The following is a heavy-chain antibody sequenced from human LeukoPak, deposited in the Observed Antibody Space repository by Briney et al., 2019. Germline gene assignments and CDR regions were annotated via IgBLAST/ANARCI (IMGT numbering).Heavy chain of an antibody. J-gene: IGHJ6*03. D-gene: IGHD3-10*01. V-gene: IGHV1-2*02. Sequence: ASVKVSCNASGYTFTSYGTSWVRQAPGQGLEWMGWINPNSGGTNYAQKFQGRVTMTRDTSISTAYMELSRLRSDDTAVYYCARTYYYGSGSYYNVDLDYYYYMDVWGKGTTVTISS. CDR3: ARTYYYGSGSYYNVDLDYYYYMDV. CDR2: INPNSGGT. CDR1: GYTFTSYG.